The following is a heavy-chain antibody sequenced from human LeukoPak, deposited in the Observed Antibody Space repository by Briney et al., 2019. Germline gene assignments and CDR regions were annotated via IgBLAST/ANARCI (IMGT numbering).Heavy chain of an antibody. Sequence: SVKVSCKASGGTFSSYAISWVRQAPGQGLEWMGGIIPIFGTANYAQKFQGRVTITADESTSTAYMKLSSLRSEDTAVYYCARSCGGSCYSRDSSGWFHDAFDIWGQGTMVTVSS. CDR3: ARSCGGSCYSRDSSGWFHDAFDI. D-gene: IGHD2-15*01. CDR2: IIPIFGTA. V-gene: IGHV1-69*13. J-gene: IGHJ3*02. CDR1: GGTFSSYA.